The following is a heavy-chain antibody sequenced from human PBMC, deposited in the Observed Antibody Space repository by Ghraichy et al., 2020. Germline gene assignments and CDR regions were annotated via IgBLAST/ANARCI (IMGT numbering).Heavy chain of an antibody. Sequence: SETLTLTCAVYGGSFSGYYWSWIRQPPGKGLEWIGEINHSGSTNYNPSLKSRVTISVDTSKNQFSLKLSSVTAADTAVYYCARGNSGWYPIVLYYFDYWGQGTLVTVSS. CDR1: GGSFSGYY. D-gene: IGHD6-19*01. CDR2: INHSGST. CDR3: ARGNSGWYPIVLYYFDY. V-gene: IGHV4-34*01. J-gene: IGHJ4*02.